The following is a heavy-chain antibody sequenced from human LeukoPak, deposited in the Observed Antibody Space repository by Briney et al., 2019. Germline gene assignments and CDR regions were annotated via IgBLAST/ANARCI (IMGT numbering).Heavy chain of an antibody. CDR1: GYTFTSYG. CDR2: ISAYNGNT. D-gene: IGHD3-10*01. CDR3: ARSYYYGSGQGGFDP. J-gene: IGHJ5*02. V-gene: IGHV1-18*01. Sequence: ASVKVSCKASGYTFTSYGISWVRQAPGQGLEWMGWISAYNGNTNHAQKLQGRVTMTTDTSTSTAYMELRSLRSDDTAVYYCARSYYYGSGQGGFDPWGQGTLVTVSS.